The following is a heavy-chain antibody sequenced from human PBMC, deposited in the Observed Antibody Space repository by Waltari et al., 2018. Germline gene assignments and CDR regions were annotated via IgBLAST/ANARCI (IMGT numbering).Heavy chain of an antibody. D-gene: IGHD3-3*01. CDR1: GFTFSSYS. CDR2: IRSSSSYI. Sequence: EVQLVESGGGLVKPGGSLRLSCAASGFTFSSYSMNWVRQAPGKGLEWVSSIRSSSSYIYYADSVKGRFTISRDNAKNSLYLQMNSLRAEDTAVYYCARDTYDFWSGYYSYYYYYYGMDVWGQGTTVTVSS. J-gene: IGHJ6*02. V-gene: IGHV3-21*01. CDR3: ARDTYDFWSGYYSYYYYYYGMDV.